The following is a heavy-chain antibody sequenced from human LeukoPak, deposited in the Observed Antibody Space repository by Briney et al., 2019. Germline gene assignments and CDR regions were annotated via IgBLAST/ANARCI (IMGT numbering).Heavy chain of an antibody. CDR1: GFTFDXYA. Sequence: AASGFTFDXYAMHWVRQAPGKGLEWVSGXSWNSGSIVYADSVKGRFTISRDNAKNSLYLQMNSLRAEDTALYYGAKDVPYGSGYTAFDFWGQGTMVTVSS. J-gene: IGHJ3*01. CDR2: XSWNSGSI. CDR3: AKDVPYGSGYTAFDF. V-gene: IGHV3-9*01. D-gene: IGHD3-10*01.